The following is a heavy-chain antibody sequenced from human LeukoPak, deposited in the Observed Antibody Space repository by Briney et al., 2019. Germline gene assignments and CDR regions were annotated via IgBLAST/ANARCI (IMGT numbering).Heavy chain of an antibody. V-gene: IGHV3-7*01. CDR1: GFPFSTYL. Sequence: GGSLRLSCAASGFPFSTYLMTWVRQAPGKGLEWVANIKQDGTEKYYVDSVKGRFSISRDNANNSLYLQMNSLRAEDTAVYYCASERPSSSWYDYWGQGTLVTVSS. J-gene: IGHJ4*02. CDR3: ASERPSSSWYDY. CDR2: IKQDGTEK. D-gene: IGHD6-13*01.